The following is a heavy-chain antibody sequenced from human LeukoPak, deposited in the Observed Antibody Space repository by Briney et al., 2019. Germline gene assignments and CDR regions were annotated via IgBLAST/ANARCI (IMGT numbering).Heavy chain of an antibody. CDR1: GFTFSSYS. CDR3: ARDSRVPAAPSDY. V-gene: IGHV3-21*01. J-gene: IGHJ4*02. CDR2: ISSGSSYI. Sequence: KPGGSLRLSCAASGFTFSSYSMNWVRQAPGKGLEWVSSISSGSSYIFYADSVKGRFTISRDNAKNSLYLQMNSLRAEDTAVYYCARDSRVPAAPSDYWGQGTLVTVSS. D-gene: IGHD2-2*01.